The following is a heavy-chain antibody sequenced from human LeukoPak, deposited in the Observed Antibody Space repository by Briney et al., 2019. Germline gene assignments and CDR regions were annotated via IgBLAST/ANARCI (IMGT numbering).Heavy chain of an antibody. CDR2: IYYSGST. J-gene: IGHJ3*02. V-gene: IGHV4-59*01. CDR1: GGSISSYY. CDR3: ARAVHGEGAFDI. Sequence: PSETLSLTCTVSGGSISSYYWSWIRQPPGKGLEWIGYIYYSGSTNYNPSLKSRVTISVDTSKNQFSLKLSSVTAADTAVYYCARAVHGEGAFDIWGQGTMVTVSS. D-gene: IGHD3-10*01.